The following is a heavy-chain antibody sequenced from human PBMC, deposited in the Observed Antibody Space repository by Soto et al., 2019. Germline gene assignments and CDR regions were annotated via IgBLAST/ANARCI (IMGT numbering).Heavy chain of an antibody. CDR2: IIPIFGTA. CDR1: GGTFSSYA. V-gene: IGHV1-69*13. CDR3: ARDRAIADLYYFDY. Sequence: SVKVSCKAPGGTFSSYAISWVRQATGQGLEWMGGIIPIFGTANYAQKFQGRVTITADESTSTAYMELSSLRSEDTPVYYCARDRAIADLYYFDYWGQGTLVTVSS. D-gene: IGHD6-13*01. J-gene: IGHJ4*02.